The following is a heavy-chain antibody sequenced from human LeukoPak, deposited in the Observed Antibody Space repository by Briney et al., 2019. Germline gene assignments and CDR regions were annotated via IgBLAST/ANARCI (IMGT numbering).Heavy chain of an antibody. D-gene: IGHD6-19*01. V-gene: IGHV1-46*01. CDR2: INPSGGST. Sequence: GASVKLSCKASGYTFTSYYMHWVRQPPGQGLEWMGIINPSGGSTSYAQKFQGRVSMTRDTSTSTVYMELSSLRSEDTAVYSCASGTVAGIDYWGQGTLVTVSS. CDR1: GYTFTSYY. CDR3: ASGTVAGIDY. J-gene: IGHJ4*02.